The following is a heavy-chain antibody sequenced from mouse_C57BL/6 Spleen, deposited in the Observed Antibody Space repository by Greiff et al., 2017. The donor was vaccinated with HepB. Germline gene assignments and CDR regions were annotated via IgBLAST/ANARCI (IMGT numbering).Heavy chain of an antibody. CDR2: IWTGGGT. D-gene: IGHD2-4*01. Sequence: VMLVESGPGLVAPSQSLSITCTVSGFSLTSYAISWVRQPPGKGLEWLGVIWTGGGTNYNSALKSRLSISKDNSKSQVFLKMNSLQTDDTARYYCARNRDYDYDDGAWFAYWGQGTLVTVSA. J-gene: IGHJ3*01. CDR3: ARNRDYDYDDGAWFAY. V-gene: IGHV2-9-1*01. CDR1: GFSLTSYA.